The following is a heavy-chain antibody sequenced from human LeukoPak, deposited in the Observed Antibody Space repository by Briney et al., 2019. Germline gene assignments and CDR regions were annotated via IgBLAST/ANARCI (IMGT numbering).Heavy chain of an antibody. CDR3: AKEGTPQVSTWYDL. CDR1: GFIFSSYG. CDR2: ISSDGSDK. D-gene: IGHD3-10*01. J-gene: IGHJ5*02. V-gene: IGHV3-30*18. Sequence: GGSLRLSCAASGFIFSSYGMHWVRQAPGKGLEWVAIISSDGSDKYYADSVKGRFIISRDNPRNTLYLQMNILRTEDTAVYYCAKEGTPQVSTWYDLWGQGTQVIVSS.